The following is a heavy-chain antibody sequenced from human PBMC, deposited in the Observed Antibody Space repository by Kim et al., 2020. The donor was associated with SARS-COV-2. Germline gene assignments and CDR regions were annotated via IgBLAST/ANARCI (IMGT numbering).Heavy chain of an antibody. CDR3: ARGKEDYYGSGSGWWFDP. Sequence: KSRVTISVDTSKTQFSLKLSSVTAADTAVYYCARGKEDYYGSGSGWWFDPWGQGTLVTVSS. V-gene: IGHV4-31*02. D-gene: IGHD3-10*01. J-gene: IGHJ5*02.